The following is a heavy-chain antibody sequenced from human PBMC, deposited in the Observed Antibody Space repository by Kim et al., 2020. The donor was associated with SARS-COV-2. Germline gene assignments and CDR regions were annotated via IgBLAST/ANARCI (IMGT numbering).Heavy chain of an antibody. J-gene: IGHJ4*02. D-gene: IGHD5-18*01. V-gene: IGHV1-24*01. Sequence: YAQKFQGRVTMTEDTSTDTAYMELSSLRSEDTAVYYCASQFIQLLSAGTYWGQGTLVTVSS. CDR3: ASQFIQLLSAGTY.